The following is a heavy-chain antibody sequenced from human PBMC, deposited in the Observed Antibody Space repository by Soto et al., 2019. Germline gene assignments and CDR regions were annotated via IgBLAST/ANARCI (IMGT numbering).Heavy chain of an antibody. CDR2: ISYDGSNK. V-gene: IGHV3-30*18. D-gene: IGHD3-22*01. CDR1: GFTFSSYG. Sequence: VQLVESGGGVVQPGRSLRLSCAASGFTFSSYGMHWVRQAPGKGLEWVAVISYDGSNKYYADSVKGRFTISRDNSKNTLYLQMNSLRAEDTAVYYCAKDGAYYYDSSGYYLAEYFQHWGQGTLVTVSS. CDR3: AKDGAYYYDSSGYYLAEYFQH. J-gene: IGHJ1*01.